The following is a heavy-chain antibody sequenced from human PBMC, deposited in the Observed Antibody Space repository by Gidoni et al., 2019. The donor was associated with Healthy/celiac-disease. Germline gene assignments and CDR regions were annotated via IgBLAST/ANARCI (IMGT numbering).Heavy chain of an antibody. CDR3: PQRHHYNGDWDKGNLDY. Sequence: QITLKESGPTLVTPTQTLPLTCTFSGFSLSTSGVGVGWIRQPPGMALEWLVFVYWDDDNRYSPSLTSSLTETKDPSKNQVVLTTPIGDPVNTATYSCPQRHHYNGDWDKGNLDYWGQGTLVTVS. CDR1: GFSLSTSGVG. D-gene: IGHD4-17*01. V-gene: IGHV2-5*02. CDR2: VYWDDDN. J-gene: IGHJ4*02.